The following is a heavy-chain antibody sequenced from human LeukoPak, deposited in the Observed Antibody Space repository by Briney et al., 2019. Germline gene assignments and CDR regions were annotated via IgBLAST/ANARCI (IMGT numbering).Heavy chain of an antibody. CDR3: AKDWLVAPYCRGGSCYSEAFDI. V-gene: IGHV3-23*01. D-gene: IGHD2-15*01. Sequence: GGSLRLSCAASGFTFSSYAMSWVRQAPGKGLEWVSAISGSGGSTYYADSVKGRFTISRDNSKNTLYLQMNSLRAEDTAVYYCAKDWLVAPYCRGGSCYSEAFDIWGQGTMVTVSS. CDR1: GFTFSSYA. CDR2: ISGSGGST. J-gene: IGHJ3*02.